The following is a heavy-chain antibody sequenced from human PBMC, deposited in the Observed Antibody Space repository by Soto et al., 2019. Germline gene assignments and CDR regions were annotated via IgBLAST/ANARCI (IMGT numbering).Heavy chain of an antibody. Sequence: PVGSMRLSSSASGFTFRSHWMRWVRQEPGKGLEWVANIKQEGSEKYYVDSVRGRFTISRDNAKNSLYLQMNSLRVEDTAVFYCAGLYGMDVWGQGTTVTVSS. D-gene: IGHD3-10*01. J-gene: IGHJ6*02. CDR2: IKQEGSEK. V-gene: IGHV3-7*05. CDR3: AGLYGMDV. CDR1: GFTFRSHW.